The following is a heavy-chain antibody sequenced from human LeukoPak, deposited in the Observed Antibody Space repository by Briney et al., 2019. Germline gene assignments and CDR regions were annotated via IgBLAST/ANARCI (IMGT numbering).Heavy chain of an antibody. CDR2: IFATGST. D-gene: IGHD3-16*01. V-gene: IGHV4-61*02. CDR1: GGSISSGNYY. Sequence: SQTLSLTCTVSGGSISSGNYYWSWIRQPAGKGLEWIGRIFATGSTDYNPSLKSRITISVDTSKNQFSLKLSSVTAADTAMYFCARDPFLYRDAFDIWGQGTMVTVSS. CDR3: ARDPFLYRDAFDI. J-gene: IGHJ3*02.